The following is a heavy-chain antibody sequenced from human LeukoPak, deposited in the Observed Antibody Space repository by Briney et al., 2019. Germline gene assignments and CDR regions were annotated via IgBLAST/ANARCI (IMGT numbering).Heavy chain of an antibody. D-gene: IGHD3-22*01. V-gene: IGHV4-39*07. Sequence: SETLSLTCTVSGGSISSSSYYWGWIRQPPGKGLEWTGSIYYSGSTYYNPSLKSRVTISVDTSKNQFSLKLSSVTAADTAVYYCARVSPGLGSSGYYYLTGSNDAFDIWGQGTMVTVSS. J-gene: IGHJ3*02. CDR3: ARVSPGLGSSGYYYLTGSNDAFDI. CDR1: GGSISSSSYY. CDR2: IYYSGST.